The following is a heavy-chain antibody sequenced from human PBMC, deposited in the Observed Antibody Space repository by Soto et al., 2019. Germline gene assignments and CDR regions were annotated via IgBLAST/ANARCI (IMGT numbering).Heavy chain of an antibody. CDR3: ARTLFRLWFGEDNWFDP. CDR1: GGSISSGDYY. Sequence: PSETLSLTCTVSGGSISSGDYYWSWIRQPPGKGLEWIGYIYYSGSTYYNPSLKSRVTISVDTSKNQFSLKLSSVTAADTAVYYCARTLFRLWFGEDNWFDPWGQGTLVTVSS. J-gene: IGHJ5*02. CDR2: IYYSGST. V-gene: IGHV4-30-4*01. D-gene: IGHD3-10*01.